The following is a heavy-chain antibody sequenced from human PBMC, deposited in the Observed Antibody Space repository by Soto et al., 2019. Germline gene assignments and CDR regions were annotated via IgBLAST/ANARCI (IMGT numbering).Heavy chain of an antibody. Sequence: GASVKVSCKASGSTFTSSAMQWGRQARGQRLEWIGWIVVGSGNTNYAQKFQERVTITRDMSTSTAYMELSSLRSEDTAVYYCAADLGSYCTNGVCSFGFDPWGQGTLVTVSS. J-gene: IGHJ5*02. CDR1: GSTFTSSA. CDR2: IVVGSGNT. CDR3: AADLGSYCTNGVCSFGFDP. V-gene: IGHV1-58*02. D-gene: IGHD2-8*01.